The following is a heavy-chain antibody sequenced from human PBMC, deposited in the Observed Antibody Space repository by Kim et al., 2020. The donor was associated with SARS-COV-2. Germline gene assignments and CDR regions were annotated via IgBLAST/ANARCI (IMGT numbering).Heavy chain of an antibody. J-gene: IGHJ4*02. V-gene: IGHV1-3*01. CDR2: IDVANTNT. Sequence: ASVKVSCKASGYTFTSYCLHWVRQAPGQSLEWMGWIDVANTNTHYSENFQGRVTISRDTSATTVYIELSSLRSEDTAVYYCARDGRSVGYYFDNWGQGTLVTVSS. CDR3: ARDGRSVGYYFDN. D-gene: IGHD6-25*01. CDR1: GYTFTSYC.